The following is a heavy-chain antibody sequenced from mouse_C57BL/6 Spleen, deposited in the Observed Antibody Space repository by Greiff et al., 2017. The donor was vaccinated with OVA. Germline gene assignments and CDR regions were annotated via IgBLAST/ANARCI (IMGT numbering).Heavy chain of an antibody. CDR2: ISNGGGST. CDR3: ARHGLGRGGYFDY. CDR1: GFTFSDYY. J-gene: IGHJ2*01. D-gene: IGHD4-1*01. V-gene: IGHV5-12*01. Sequence: EVMLVESGGGLVQPGGSLKLSCAASGFTFSDYYMYWVRQTPEKRLEWVAYISNGGGSTYYPDTVKGRFTISRDNAKNTLYLQMSRLKSEDTAMYYCARHGLGRGGYFDYWGQGTTLTVSS.